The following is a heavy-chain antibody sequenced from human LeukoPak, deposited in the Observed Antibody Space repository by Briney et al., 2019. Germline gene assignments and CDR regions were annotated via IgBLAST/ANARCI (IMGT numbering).Heavy chain of an antibody. J-gene: IGHJ4*02. CDR2: IYYSGST. D-gene: IGHD3-10*01. Sequence: SETLSLTCTVSDYYISSGHYWGWIRQPPGKGLEWIGYIYYSGSTYYNPSLKSRVTISVDTSKNQFSLKLSSVTAADTAVYYCARAHRRITMVRGAHPIFDYWGQGTLVTVSS. CDR3: ARAHRRITMVRGAHPIFDY. V-gene: IGHV4-38-2*02. CDR1: DYYISSGHY.